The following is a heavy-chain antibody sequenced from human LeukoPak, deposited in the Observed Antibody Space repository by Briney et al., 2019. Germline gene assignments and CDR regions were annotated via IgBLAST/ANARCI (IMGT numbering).Heavy chain of an antibody. V-gene: IGHV3-23*01. Sequence: GGSLRLSCAVSGFTFSSYAMSWVRQAPGKGLEWVSVISGSGATTYYSDSVKGRFTISRDNSKNTLYLQMNSLRAEDTAVYYCAQGGYFAFDIWGQGTMVAVSS. CDR1: GFTFSSYA. CDR2: ISGSGATT. CDR3: AQGGYFAFDI. D-gene: IGHD2-2*03. J-gene: IGHJ3*02.